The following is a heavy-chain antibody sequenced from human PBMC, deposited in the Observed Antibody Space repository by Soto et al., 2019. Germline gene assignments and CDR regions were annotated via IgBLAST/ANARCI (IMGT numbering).Heavy chain of an antibody. J-gene: IGHJ6*02. CDR1: GGSFSGYY. CDR3: AGGGYYGSGSWVNYYYYGMDV. CDR2: INHSGST. V-gene: IGHV4-34*01. D-gene: IGHD3-10*01. Sequence: QVQLQQWGAGLLKPSETLSLTCAVYGGSFSGYYWSWIRQPPGKGLEWIGEINHSGSTNYNPSLKRRVPIPGDTSKNQSSLKRSSVTAADTPVYYCAGGGYYGSGSWVNYYYYGMDVWGQGTTVTVSS.